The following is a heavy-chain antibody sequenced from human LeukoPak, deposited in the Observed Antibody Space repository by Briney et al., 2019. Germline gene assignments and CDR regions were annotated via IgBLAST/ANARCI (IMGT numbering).Heavy chain of an antibody. CDR3: AKIEFDDSSGYYAY. CDR1: GLTFSSYA. Sequence: GGSLRLSCAASGLTFSSYAMNWVRQAPGKGLEWVSAISGSGGNTYYADSVKGRFTISRDNSKNTLYLQMNSLRAEDTAVYYCAKIEFDDSSGYYAYWGQGTLVTVSS. J-gene: IGHJ4*02. V-gene: IGHV3-23*01. D-gene: IGHD3-22*01. CDR2: ISGSGGNT.